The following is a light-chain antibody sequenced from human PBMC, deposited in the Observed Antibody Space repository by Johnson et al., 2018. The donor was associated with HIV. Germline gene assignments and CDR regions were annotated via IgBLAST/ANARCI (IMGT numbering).Light chain of an antibody. CDR1: TSNIGNHY. J-gene: IGLJ1*01. Sequence: QSVLTQPPSVSAAPGQKVTISCSGGTSNIGNHYVSWYQHLPGTAPKLLIYRNKNRPSAIPARFSSSKYGTSAPLCINGLLTGDGADYYCGTWDSSLRSGFCGTGTKVTVL. V-gene: IGLV1-51*02. CDR3: GTWDSSLRSGF. CDR2: RNK.